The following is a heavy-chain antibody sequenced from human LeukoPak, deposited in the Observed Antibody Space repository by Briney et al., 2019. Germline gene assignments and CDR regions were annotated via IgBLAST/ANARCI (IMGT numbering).Heavy chain of an antibody. D-gene: IGHD2-2*03. V-gene: IGHV4-39*07. CDR2: IYYSGST. CDR3: ARLLRVGYCSTTTCNWFDP. CDR1: GGSISSTSYY. Sequence: PSETLSLTCVVSGGSISSTSYYWGWIRQPPGKGLEWIGSIYYSGSTYYSPSLKSRVTTSVDTSKNQFSLKLSSVTAADTAVYYCARLLRVGYCSTTTCNWFDPWGQGTLVTVSS. J-gene: IGHJ5*02.